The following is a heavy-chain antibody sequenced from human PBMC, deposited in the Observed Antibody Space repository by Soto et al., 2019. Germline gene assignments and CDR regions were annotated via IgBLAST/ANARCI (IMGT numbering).Heavy chain of an antibody. CDR1: GFTFSSYA. J-gene: IGHJ6*02. V-gene: IGHV3-30-3*01. D-gene: IGHD4-4*01. Sequence: QVQLVESGGGVVQPGRSLRLSCAASGFTFSSYAMHWVRQAPGKGLEWVAVISYDGSNKYYADSVKGRFTISRDNSKNTLYLQMNILRAEDTAVYYCARPTLTTVTLTYYYGMDVWGQGTTVTVSS. CDR2: ISYDGSNK. CDR3: ARPTLTTVTLTYYYGMDV.